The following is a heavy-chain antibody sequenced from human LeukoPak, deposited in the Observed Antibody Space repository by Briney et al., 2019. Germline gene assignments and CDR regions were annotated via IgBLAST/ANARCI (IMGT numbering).Heavy chain of an antibody. CDR2: ISSSGSTI. Sequence: GGSLRLSCAASGFTFSDYYMSWIRQAPGKGLEWVSYISSSGSTIYYADSVKGRFTISRDNAKNSLYLQMNSLRAEDTAVYYCARVSVGDDFSWFDPWGQGTLVTVSS. V-gene: IGHV3-11*01. CDR3: ARVSVGDDFSWFDP. J-gene: IGHJ5*02. D-gene: IGHD3-16*01. CDR1: GFTFSDYY.